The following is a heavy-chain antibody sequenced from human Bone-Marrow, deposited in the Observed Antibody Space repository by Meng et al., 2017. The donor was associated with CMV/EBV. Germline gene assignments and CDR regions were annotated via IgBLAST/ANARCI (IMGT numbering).Heavy chain of an antibody. CDR1: VYTFTSYD. V-gene: IGHV1-2*02. Sequence: ASVKVSCKASVYTFTSYDINWVRQATGQGLAWMGWINPNSGGKNYAQKFQGRVTMTRDTSISTAYMELSRLRSDDMAVYYCARGVSASGPPEHYYDSSGYYYPPPPDGPRVMSGAFDIWGQGTMVTVSS. J-gene: IGHJ3*02. CDR2: INPNSGGK. D-gene: IGHD3-22*01. CDR3: ARGVSASGPPEHYYDSSGYYYPPPPDGPRVMSGAFDI.